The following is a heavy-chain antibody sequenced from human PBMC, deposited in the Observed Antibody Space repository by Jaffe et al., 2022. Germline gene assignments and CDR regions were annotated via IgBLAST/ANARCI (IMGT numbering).Heavy chain of an antibody. CDR1: GGSISSGSYY. V-gene: IGHV4-61*02. D-gene: IGHD3-22*01. Sequence: QVQLQESGPGLVKPSQTLSLTCTVSGGSISSGSYYWSWIRQPAGKGLEWIGRIYTSGSTNYNPSLKSRVTISVDTSKNQFSLKLSSVTAADTAVYYCARDRPDYYDSSGYYYEADYFDYWGQGTLVTVSS. CDR2: IYTSGST. CDR3: ARDRPDYYDSSGYYYEADYFDY. J-gene: IGHJ4*02.